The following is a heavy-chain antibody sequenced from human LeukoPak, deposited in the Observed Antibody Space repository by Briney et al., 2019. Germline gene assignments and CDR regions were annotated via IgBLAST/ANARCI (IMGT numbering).Heavy chain of an antibody. Sequence: SETLSLTCTVSGGSINSYYWSWIRQPPGKGLEWIGHMYYSGGTNYNPSLKSRVTISVDTSKNQFSLKLSSVTAADAAVYYCTRRCKDAYTLYCFDYWGQGTLVTVSS. CDR3: TRRCKDAYTLYCFDY. J-gene: IGHJ4*02. D-gene: IGHD5-24*01. CDR1: GGSINSYY. CDR2: MYYSGGT. V-gene: IGHV4-59*01.